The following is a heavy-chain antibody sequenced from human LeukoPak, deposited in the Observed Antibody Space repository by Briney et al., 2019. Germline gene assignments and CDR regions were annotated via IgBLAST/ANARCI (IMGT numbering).Heavy chain of an antibody. Sequence: GESLKISCKGSGYSFTSYWIGWVRQMPGKGLEWMGIIYPGDSDTRYSPSFQGQVTISADKSISTAYLQWSSLKASDSAMYYCARHVIRTYTYGDWDYWGQGALVTVSS. D-gene: IGHD2-21*02. CDR3: ARHVIRTYTYGDWDY. CDR1: GYSFTSYW. CDR2: IYPGDSDT. J-gene: IGHJ4*02. V-gene: IGHV5-51*01.